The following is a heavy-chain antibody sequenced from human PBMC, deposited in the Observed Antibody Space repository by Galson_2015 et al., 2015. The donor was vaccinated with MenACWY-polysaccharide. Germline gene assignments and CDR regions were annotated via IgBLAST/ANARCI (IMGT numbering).Heavy chain of an antibody. CDR1: GFSFSRYW. J-gene: IGHJ4*02. D-gene: IGHD3-10*01. Sequence: SLRLSCAASGFSFSRYWMHWVRQAPGKGLEWVSYISSGGTIYYADSMKGRFTISRDNAKNSLYLQMNSLRAEDTAVYFCARDPRGARSSYFDNWGQGILVTVSS. CDR2: ISSGGTI. CDR3: ARDPRGARSSYFDN. V-gene: IGHV3-48*01.